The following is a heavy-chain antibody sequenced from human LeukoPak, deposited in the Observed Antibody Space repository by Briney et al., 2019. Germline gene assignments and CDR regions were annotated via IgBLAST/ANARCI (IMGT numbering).Heavy chain of an antibody. CDR2: INPNSGGT. V-gene: IGHV1-2*02. CDR1: GYTFTGYY. J-gene: IGHJ6*03. Sequence: ASVKVSCKASGYTFTGYYMHWVRQAPGQGLEWMGWINPNSGGTNYAQKLQGRVTMTRDTSTSTVYMELSSLRSEDTAVYYCARGPSITMVRGGQWYYYMDVWGKGTTVTISS. CDR3: ARGPSITMVRGGQWYYYMDV. D-gene: IGHD3-10*01.